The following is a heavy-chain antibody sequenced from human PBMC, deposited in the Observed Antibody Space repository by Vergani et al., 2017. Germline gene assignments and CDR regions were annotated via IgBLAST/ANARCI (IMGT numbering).Heavy chain of an antibody. CDR2: IWYDGSNK. D-gene: IGHD3-16*01. CDR3: ASGKYYSDSTSHFRGRYFDV. V-gene: IGHV3-33*01. J-gene: IGHJ2*01. CDR1: GFTFSSYG. Sequence: QVQLVESGGGVVQPGRSLRLSCAASGFTFSSYGMHWVRQAPGKGLEWVAVIWYDGSNKYYADSVKGRFTISRDNSKNTLYLQMNSLRAEDTAVYYCASGKYYSDSTSHFRGRYFDVWGRGTLVTVPS.